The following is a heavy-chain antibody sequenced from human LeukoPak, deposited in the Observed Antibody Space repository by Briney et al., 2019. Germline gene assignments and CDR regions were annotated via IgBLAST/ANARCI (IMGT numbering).Heavy chain of an antibody. D-gene: IGHD6-13*01. CDR1: GFTLSSYW. V-gene: IGHV3-7*01. CDR3: ARDIAPAGLFFDY. Sequence: GGSLRLSCAASGFTLSSYWMSWVRQAPGKGLEWVANIKYDGNEKDYVDSVKGRFTLSSDNAKNSLYLQMNSLRAEDTAVYYCARDIAPAGLFFDYWGQGTLVTVSS. J-gene: IGHJ4*02. CDR2: IKYDGNEK.